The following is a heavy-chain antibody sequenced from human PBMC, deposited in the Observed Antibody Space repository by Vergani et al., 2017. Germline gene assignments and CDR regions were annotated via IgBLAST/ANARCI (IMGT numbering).Heavy chain of an antibody. J-gene: IGHJ5*02. D-gene: IGHD1-26*01. CDR3: ARDSGLGGGYNWFDP. CDR1: GGSISSGGYY. V-gene: IGHV4-31*03. CDR2: IFYIGST. Sequence: QVQLQESGPGLVKPSQTLSLTCTVSGGSISSGGYYWSWIRQHPGKGLEWIGYIFYIGSTYYNPSLKSRVTISVDTSKNPFSLKLSSVTAADTAVYYCARDSGLGGGYNWFDPWGQGTLVTVSS.